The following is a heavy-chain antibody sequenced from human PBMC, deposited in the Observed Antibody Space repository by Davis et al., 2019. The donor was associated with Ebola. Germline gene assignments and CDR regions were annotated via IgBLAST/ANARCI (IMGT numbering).Heavy chain of an antibody. CDR2: ISSGGITT. D-gene: IGHD1-7*01. J-gene: IGHJ4*02. V-gene: IGHV3-48*02. CDR3: ARRGPRNSELFDY. Sequence: GGSLRLSCAASGVTFSDYSMNWVRQAPGKGLEWVSYISSGGITTYYTDSVRGRFTSSRDNAKNSLYLQMNSLRDEDTAVYYCARRGPRNSELFDYWGQGTLVTVSS. CDR1: GVTFSDYS.